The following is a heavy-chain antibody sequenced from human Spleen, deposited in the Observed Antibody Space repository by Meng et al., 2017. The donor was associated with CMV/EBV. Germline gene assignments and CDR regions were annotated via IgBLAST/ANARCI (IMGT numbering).Heavy chain of an antibody. CDR2: INWNGDST. V-gene: IGHV3-20*04. CDR3: ARGGEGTNDFWRPGLYFDY. J-gene: IGHJ4*02. Sequence: GGSLRLSCAASGFTFDDYGMSWVRQAPGEGLEWVSGINWNGDSTGYADSVKGRFTISRDNAKNSLYLQMNSLRAEDTAVYYCARGGEGTNDFWRPGLYFDYWGQGTLVTVSS. CDR1: GFTFDDYG. D-gene: IGHD3-3*01.